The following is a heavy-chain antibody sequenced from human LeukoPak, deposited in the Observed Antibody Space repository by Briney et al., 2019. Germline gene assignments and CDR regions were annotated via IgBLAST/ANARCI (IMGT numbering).Heavy chain of an antibody. CDR2: IYHSGST. CDR1: GYSISSGYY. Sequence: SETLSLPCTVSGYSISSGYYWGWIRQPPGKGLEWIGNIYHSGSTYYNPSLKSRVTISVDTSKNQFSLKLSSVTAADTAIYYCARAITSYYGSGSSVRINNWFDPWGQGTLVTVSS. CDR3: ARAITSYYGSGSSVRINNWFDP. D-gene: IGHD3-10*01. V-gene: IGHV4-38-2*02. J-gene: IGHJ5*02.